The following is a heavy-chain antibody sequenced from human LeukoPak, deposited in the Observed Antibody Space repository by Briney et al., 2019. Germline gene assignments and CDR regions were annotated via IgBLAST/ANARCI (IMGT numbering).Heavy chain of an antibody. CDR3: AAYDILTGYNDAFDI. CDR2: IQYSGST. J-gene: IGHJ3*02. V-gene: IGHV4-59*01. Sequence: PSETLSLTCTVSGGSISGYFWSWIRQPPGKGLEWIGDIQYSGSTNYNLFLESRVTISLDTANNRFSLKVTSVTAADTAVYYCAAYDILTGYNDAFDIWGQGTMVTVSS. D-gene: IGHD3-9*01. CDR1: GGSISGYF.